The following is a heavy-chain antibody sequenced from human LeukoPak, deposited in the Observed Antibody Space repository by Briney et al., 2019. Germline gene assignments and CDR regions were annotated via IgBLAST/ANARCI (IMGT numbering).Heavy chain of an antibody. Sequence: WGSLRLSCAASGFTFSSYAMSWVRQAPGKGLEWVSTISGSGGSTYYADSVKGRFTISRDNSKNTLYLQMNSLRAEDTAVYYCAKEPHNYYDQPYYFDYWGQGTLVTVSS. J-gene: IGHJ4*02. D-gene: IGHD3-22*01. CDR3: AKEPHNYYDQPYYFDY. V-gene: IGHV3-23*01. CDR1: GFTFSSYA. CDR2: ISGSGGST.